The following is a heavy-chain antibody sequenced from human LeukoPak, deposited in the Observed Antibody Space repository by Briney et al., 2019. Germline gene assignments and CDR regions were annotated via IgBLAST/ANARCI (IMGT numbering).Heavy chain of an antibody. D-gene: IGHD4-17*01. V-gene: IGHV4-39*01. Sequence: PSETLSLTCTVSGGSISSSSYYWGWIRQPPGKGLAWIGSIYYSGSTYYNPSLKSRVTISVDTSKNQFSLKLSSVTAADTAVYYCARTGSDGDYVGYWGQGTLVTVSS. CDR1: GGSISSSSYY. J-gene: IGHJ4*02. CDR2: IYYSGST. CDR3: ARTGSDGDYVGY.